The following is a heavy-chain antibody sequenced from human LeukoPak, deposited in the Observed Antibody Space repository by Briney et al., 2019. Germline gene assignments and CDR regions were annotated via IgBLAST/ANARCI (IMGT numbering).Heavy chain of an antibody. CDR1: GGSISSYY. V-gene: IGHV4-59*08. CDR3: ARHRNSGSLPDYFDY. CDR2: IYYSGSA. J-gene: IGHJ4*02. Sequence: SQTLSLTCPVSGGSISSYYWSWIRQPPGKRLGWIGYIYYSGSANYNPSLKSRVTISVDTSKNQFSLKLSSVTAADTAVYYCARHRNSGSLPDYFDYWGQGTLVTVSS. D-gene: IGHD1-26*01.